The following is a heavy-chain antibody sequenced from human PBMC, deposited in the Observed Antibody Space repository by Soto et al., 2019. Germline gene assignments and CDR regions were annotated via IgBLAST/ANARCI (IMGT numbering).Heavy chain of an antibody. CDR3: XXAXXXXXTXGSDS. Sequence: QVQLVESGGGLVKPGGSLRLSCAASGFTFSDYYMSWIRQXXXKGXEWISYISSNSNYKNHADSVRGRFTISRDNAKNSLYLQMXGLRAEDXAXXYXXXAXXXXXTXGSDSWGQGTLVTVSS. J-gene: IGHJ4*02. V-gene: IGHV3-11*05. CDR1: GFTFSDYY. CDR2: ISSNSNYK.